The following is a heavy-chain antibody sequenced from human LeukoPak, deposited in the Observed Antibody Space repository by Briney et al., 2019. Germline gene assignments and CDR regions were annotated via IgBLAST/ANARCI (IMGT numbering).Heavy chain of an antibody. J-gene: IGHJ6*02. Sequence: GGSLRLSCAASGFTFSSYDMHWVRQATGKGLEWVSAIGTAGDTYYPGSVKGRLTISRENAKNSLYLQMNSLRAEDTAVYYCARSLRFLEWFGSYYYGMDVWGQGTTVTVSS. CDR1: GFTFSSYD. V-gene: IGHV3-13*01. D-gene: IGHD3-3*01. CDR3: ARSLRFLEWFGSYYYGMDV. CDR2: IGTAGDT.